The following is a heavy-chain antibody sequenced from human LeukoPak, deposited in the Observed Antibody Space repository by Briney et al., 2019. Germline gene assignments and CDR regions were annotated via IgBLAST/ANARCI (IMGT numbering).Heavy chain of an antibody. CDR1: GFIYSNFA. CDR3: ARDCSGGSCSWADAFDI. CDR2: IYSGGST. J-gene: IGHJ3*02. Sequence: PGGSLRLSCAASGFIYSNFAMNWVRQAPGKGLEWVSVIYSGGSTYYADSVKGRFTISRDNSKNTLYLQMNSLRAEDTAVYYCARDCSGGSCSWADAFDIWGQGTMVTVSS. D-gene: IGHD2-15*01. V-gene: IGHV3-53*01.